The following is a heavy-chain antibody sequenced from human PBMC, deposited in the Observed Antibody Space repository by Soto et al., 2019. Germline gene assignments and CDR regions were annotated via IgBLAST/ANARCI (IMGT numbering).Heavy chain of an antibody. D-gene: IGHD1-1*01. CDR1: GGSISSSNHY. V-gene: IGHV4-39*01. CDR3: ARRELEYTNNDAFHI. CDR2: IYYSGST. Sequence: QLQLQESGPGLVKPSETLSLTCAVSGGSISSSNHYWDWIRQPPGKGPEWLGRIYYSGSTYYNPSRRSRVTISVDTSKNQFALGLSSVTAADTAVYYWARRELEYTNNDAFHIWGQGTMVTVSS. J-gene: IGHJ3*02.